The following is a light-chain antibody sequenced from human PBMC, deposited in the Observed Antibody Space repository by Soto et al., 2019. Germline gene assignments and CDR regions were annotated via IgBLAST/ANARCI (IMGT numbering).Light chain of an antibody. Sequence: QCSLTQPASVSGSPGQSITISCTGTISDVGNYKYVSWYQQHPGKAPKLMIYEVSNRPSGVSNRFSGSKSGNTASLTISGLQAEDETDYYCFSYTSSGTYVFGTGTKVTVL. CDR1: ISDVGNYKY. J-gene: IGLJ1*01. CDR2: EVS. CDR3: FSYTSSGTYV. V-gene: IGLV2-14*01.